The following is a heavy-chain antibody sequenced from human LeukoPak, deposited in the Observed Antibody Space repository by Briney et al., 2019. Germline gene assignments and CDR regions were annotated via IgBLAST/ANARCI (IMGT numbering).Heavy chain of an antibody. CDR1: GYTFTTYD. V-gene: IGHV1-8*03. D-gene: IGHD3-3*01. CDR3: ARDYIRCGTIFGTREDAFDV. J-gene: IGHJ3*01. CDR2: MNPNNGNT. Sequence: ASVKVSCKASGYTFTTYDINWVRQATGQGLEWMGSMNPNNGNTDYAQKFQGRVSITRDTSISTAYMELSSLRSEDTAVYYCARDYIRCGTIFGTREDAFDVWGQGTMVTVSS.